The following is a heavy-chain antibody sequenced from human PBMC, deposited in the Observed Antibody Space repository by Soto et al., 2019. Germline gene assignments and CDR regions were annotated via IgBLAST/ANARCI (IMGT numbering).Heavy chain of an antibody. J-gene: IGHJ4*02. CDR2: ISGTGGST. V-gene: IGHV3-23*01. CDR3: AKDRLGGNFDY. CDR1: GFTFSSYG. Sequence: GSLRLSCAASGFTFSSYGMHWVRQAPGKGLEWVATISGTGGSTYYADSVKGRFTISRDNSKNTLYLQMNSLRVEDTAVYYCAKDRLGGNFDYWGQGTQVTVSS.